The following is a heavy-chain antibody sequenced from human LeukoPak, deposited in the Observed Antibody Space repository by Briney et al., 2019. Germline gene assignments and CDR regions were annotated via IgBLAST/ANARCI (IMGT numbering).Heavy chain of an antibody. J-gene: IGHJ4*02. V-gene: IGHV3-48*01. CDR2: ISIFSSTI. CDR1: GFTFSSYH. Sequence: GGSLRLSCAASGFTFSSYHMTWVRQAPGKGLEWISYISIFSSTIYYADSVQGRFTISRDDAKYSVYLQMNSLRADDPAVYYCARTHERALDHWGQGTLVAVSS. CDR3: ARTHERALDH.